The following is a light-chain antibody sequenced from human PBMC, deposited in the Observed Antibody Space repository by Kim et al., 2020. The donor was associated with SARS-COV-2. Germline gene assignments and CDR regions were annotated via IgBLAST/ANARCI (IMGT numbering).Light chain of an antibody. J-gene: IGKJ1*01. V-gene: IGKV3-15*01. CDR2: GAS. CDR1: QSVSSN. Sequence: GERATLSCRVSQSVSSNLAWYQQKPGQAPRLLIYGASTRATGIPARFSGSGSGTEFTLTISSLQSEEFAVYYCQQYNNWPPWTFGQGTKVDIK. CDR3: QQYNNWPPWT.